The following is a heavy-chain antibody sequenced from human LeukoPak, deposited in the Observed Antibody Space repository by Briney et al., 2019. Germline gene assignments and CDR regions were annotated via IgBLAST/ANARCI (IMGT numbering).Heavy chain of an antibody. D-gene: IGHD6-19*01. V-gene: IGHV4-38-2*02. J-gene: IGHJ5*02. Sequence: PSETLSLTCTVSGYSISSGYYWGWIRQPPGKGLEWIGSIYHSGSTYHNPSLKSRVTISVDTSKNQFSLKLSSVTAADTAVYYCARSLAVADTNWFDPWGQGTLVTVSS. CDR2: IYHSGST. CDR1: GYSISSGYY. CDR3: ARSLAVADTNWFDP.